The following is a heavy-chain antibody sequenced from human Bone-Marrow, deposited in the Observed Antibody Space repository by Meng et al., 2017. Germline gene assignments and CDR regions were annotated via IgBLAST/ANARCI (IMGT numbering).Heavy chain of an antibody. J-gene: IGHJ3*02. CDR3: ARAPTYCSGGSCYSGGAFDI. D-gene: IGHD2-15*01. CDR2: IYYSGST. CDR1: GGSISSGGYY. V-gene: IGHV4-31*01. Sequence: LRLSCTVSGGSISSGGYYWSWIRQHPGKGLEWIGYIYYSGSTYYNPSLKSLVTISVDTSKNQFSLRLTFVTAADTALYYCARAPTYCSGGSCYSGGAFDIWGQGAMVTVSS.